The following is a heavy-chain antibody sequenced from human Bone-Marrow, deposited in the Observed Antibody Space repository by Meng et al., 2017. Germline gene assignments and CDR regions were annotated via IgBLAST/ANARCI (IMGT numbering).Heavy chain of an antibody. CDR1: GASVSSGYW. V-gene: IGHV4-4*02. D-gene: IGHD6-19*01. CDR3: AASSGWYRIDS. Sequence: QVALRAWGPGLVKPSGTLSLTCGVSGASVSSGYWWTWVRQPPGKGLEWIGEFHHSGTTNYNPSLRSRVTISVDTSKNQFSLRLTSVTAADTAVYYCAASSGWYRIDSWGQGTLVTVSS. CDR2: FHHSGTT. J-gene: IGHJ4*02.